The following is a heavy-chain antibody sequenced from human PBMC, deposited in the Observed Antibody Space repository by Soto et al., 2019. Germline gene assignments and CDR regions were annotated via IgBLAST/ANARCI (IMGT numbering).Heavy chain of an antibody. J-gene: IGHJ5*02. CDR2: IIPIFGTA. Sequence: QVQLVQSGAEVKKPGSSVKVSCKASGGTFSSYAISWVRQAPGQGLEWMGGIIPIFGTANYAQKFQGRVTITADESTSTAYMELSSLGSEDTAVYYCARSRGPHYYDSSGYLDPWGQGTLVTVSS. CDR3: ARSRGPHYYDSSGYLDP. D-gene: IGHD3-22*01. CDR1: GGTFSSYA. V-gene: IGHV1-69*01.